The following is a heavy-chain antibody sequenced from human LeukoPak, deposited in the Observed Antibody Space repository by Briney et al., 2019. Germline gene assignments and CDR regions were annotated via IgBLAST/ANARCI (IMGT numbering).Heavy chain of an antibody. Sequence: GGSLRLSCVTTGFTFSDTWMSWVRQAPGKGLEWVGRIKRKVDDETKNYAAPVRGRFTISRDDSKNTVYLKMDSLRTEDTAVYYCTADTFESSRYSHDYWGQGTLVTVSS. J-gene: IGHJ4*02. D-gene: IGHD3-22*01. V-gene: IGHV3-15*01. CDR3: TADTFESSRYSHDY. CDR2: IKRKVDDETK. CDR1: GFTFSDTW.